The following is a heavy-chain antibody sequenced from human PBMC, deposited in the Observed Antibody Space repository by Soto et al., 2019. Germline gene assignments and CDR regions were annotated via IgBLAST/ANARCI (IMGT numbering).Heavy chain of an antibody. CDR3: ARGGYSSGLGYWYFDL. D-gene: IGHD6-19*01. CDR2: MNPYNGNT. V-gene: IGHV1-8*02. Sequence: ASVKVSCKASGYTFTSYGISWVRQAPGQGLEWMGWMNPYNGNTSYAQKLQGRVTMTTNTSISTAYMELSSLRSEDTAVYYCARGGYSSGLGYWYFDLWGRGTLVTVSS. CDR1: GYTFTSYG. J-gene: IGHJ2*01.